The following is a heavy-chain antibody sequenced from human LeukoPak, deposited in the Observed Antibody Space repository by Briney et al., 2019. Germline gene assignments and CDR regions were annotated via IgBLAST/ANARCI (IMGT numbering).Heavy chain of an antibody. Sequence: GGSLRLSCAASGFIFSNYWMTWVRRAPGKGLGWVANIKQDGSEKYYVDSVKGRFTISRDNTKNSLYLQMDSLRAVDTAVYYCAREHYERWLQFRYFENWGQGTLVTASS. V-gene: IGHV3-7*01. CDR3: AREHYERWLQFRYFEN. CDR1: GFIFSNYW. CDR2: IKQDGSEK. J-gene: IGHJ4*02. D-gene: IGHD5-24*01.